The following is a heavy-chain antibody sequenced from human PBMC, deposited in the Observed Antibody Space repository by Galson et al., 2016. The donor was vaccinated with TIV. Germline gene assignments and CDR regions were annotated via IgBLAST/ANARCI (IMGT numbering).Heavy chain of an antibody. CDR1: GYNFMNYW. J-gene: IGHJ2*01. D-gene: IGHD4-23*01. CDR2: IYPGDSNT. Sequence: QSGAEVKKPGESLKISCKASGYNFMNYWIGWVRHMPGKGLEWMGIIYPGDSNTRYSPSFEGQVTISADMSINTAYLQWSSLKASDTAIYYCARHPRTTVVRRYYYFDLWGRGTLITVSS. V-gene: IGHV5-51*01. CDR3: ARHPRTTVVRRYYYFDL.